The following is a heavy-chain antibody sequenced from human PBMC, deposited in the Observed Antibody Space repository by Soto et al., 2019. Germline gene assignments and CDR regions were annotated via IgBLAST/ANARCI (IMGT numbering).Heavy chain of an antibody. Sequence: QVQLVESGGGVVQPGRSLRLSCAASGFIFSRCGMHWVRQAPGKGLEWVAIISYDGTSKDYVDSVKGRFTISRDNSKKPLYLQMNSLGAEDTAVYYGAKSPMSYGSGTGFEYWGQGTLVTVSS. CDR1: GFIFSRCG. V-gene: IGHV3-30*18. CDR2: ISYDGTSK. J-gene: IGHJ4*02. D-gene: IGHD3-10*01. CDR3: AKSPMSYGSGTGFEY.